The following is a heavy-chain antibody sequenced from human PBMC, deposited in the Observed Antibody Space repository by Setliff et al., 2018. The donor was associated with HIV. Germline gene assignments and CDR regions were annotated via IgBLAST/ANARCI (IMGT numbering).Heavy chain of an antibody. D-gene: IGHD2-15*01. J-gene: IGHJ6*03. CDR3: ARDHVVCSGGTCRSDDPYYYYYMNV. V-gene: IGHV1-2*02. CDR1: GYMFNIYY. Sequence: GPSVKVSCKTSGYMFNIYYMHWVRQVPGQGLEWMGWSNPNTGGTKYAQKFQGRVTMTMDTSTTTAYMELSGLKSDGTAVYYCARDHVVCSGGTCRSDDPYYYYYMNVWGQGTTVTVSS. CDR2: SNPNTGGT.